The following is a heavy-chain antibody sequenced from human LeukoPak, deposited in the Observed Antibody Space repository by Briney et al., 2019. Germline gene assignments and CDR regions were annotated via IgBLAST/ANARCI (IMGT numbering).Heavy chain of an antibody. V-gene: IGHV3-66*01. Sequence: GGSLRLSCAASGVNVSSTHMGWVRQAPGKGLEWVSVIYSGGAAYYPDSVKGRFTISRDLSKNTLYLQMNDLRAEDTAGYYCARVAVAYFDYWGQGTLVTVSS. CDR3: ARVAVAYFDY. D-gene: IGHD6-19*01. CDR1: GVNVSSTH. J-gene: IGHJ4*02. CDR2: IYSGGAA.